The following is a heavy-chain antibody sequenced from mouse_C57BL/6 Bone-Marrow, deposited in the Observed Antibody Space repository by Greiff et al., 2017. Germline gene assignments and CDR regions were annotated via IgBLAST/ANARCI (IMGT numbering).Heavy chain of an antibody. D-gene: IGHD2-4*01. CDR3: ARGLRRFAY. J-gene: IGHJ2*01. CDR2: IEPSDSET. CDR1: GYTFTSYW. Sequence: QVQLQQPGAELVRPGSSVKLSCKASGYTFTSYWMHWVQQRPIQGLEWIGNIEPSDSETHYNQTFKDKATFTVDKSSSTAYVQLRSLTSGDSAVYYCARGLRRFAYWGQGTTLTVSS. V-gene: IGHV1-52*01.